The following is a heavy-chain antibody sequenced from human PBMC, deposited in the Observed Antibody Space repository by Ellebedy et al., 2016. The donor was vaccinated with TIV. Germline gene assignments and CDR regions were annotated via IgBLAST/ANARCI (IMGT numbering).Heavy chain of an antibody. CDR3: AREGYYYEPPQYYFDY. CDR1: GFTFSSYS. J-gene: IGHJ4*02. Sequence: GESLKISCAASGFTFSSYSMNWVRQAPGKGLEWVSSISSSSSYIYYADSVKGRFTISRDNAKNSLYLQMNSLRAEDTAVYYCAREGYYYEPPQYYFDYWGQGTLVTVSS. D-gene: IGHD3-22*01. CDR2: ISSSSSYI. V-gene: IGHV3-21*01.